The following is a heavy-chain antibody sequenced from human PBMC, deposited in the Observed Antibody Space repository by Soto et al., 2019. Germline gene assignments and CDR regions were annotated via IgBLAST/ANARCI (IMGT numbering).Heavy chain of an antibody. CDR2: IIPIFGTA. CDR1: GGTFSSYA. CDR3: ALRDRGDFWSGYSLDYYYYGMDV. V-gene: IGHV1-69*13. Sequence: SVKVSCKASGGTFSSYAISWVRQAPGQGLEWMGGIIPIFGTANYAQKFQGRVTITADESTSTAYMELSSLRSEDTAVYYCALRDRGDFWSGYSLDYYYYGMDVWGQGTTVTVSS. D-gene: IGHD3-3*01. J-gene: IGHJ6*02.